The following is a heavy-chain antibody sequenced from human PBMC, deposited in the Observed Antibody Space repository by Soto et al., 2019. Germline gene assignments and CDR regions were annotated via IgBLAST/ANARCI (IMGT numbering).Heavy chain of an antibody. Sequence: GGSLRLSCAASGFTFSSYWMHWVRQAPGKGLVWVSRINSDGSSTNYADSVKGRFTISRDNAKNSLYLQMKSLRAEDTAAYYCARLPRGYCSSGSCPAPWWGQGTLVTVSS. CDR3: ARLPRGYCSSGSCPAPW. J-gene: IGHJ4*02. CDR1: GFTFSSYW. CDR2: INSDGSST. D-gene: IGHD2-15*01. V-gene: IGHV3-74*01.